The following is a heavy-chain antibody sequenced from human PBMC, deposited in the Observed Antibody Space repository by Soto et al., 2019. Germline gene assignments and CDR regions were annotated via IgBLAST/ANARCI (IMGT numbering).Heavy chain of an antibody. D-gene: IGHD6-13*01. J-gene: IGHJ4*02. Sequence: ASVKVSCKTSGYTFSNYGVTWVRQAPGQGLEWIGWISGYDGNRNYAQNFQGRVTMTTDTSTSTAYMELRSLRSDDTAVYYCARDLGQQLFDYWGQGTLVTVSS. CDR2: ISGYDGNR. CDR1: GYTFSNYG. V-gene: IGHV1-18*01. CDR3: ARDLGQQLFDY.